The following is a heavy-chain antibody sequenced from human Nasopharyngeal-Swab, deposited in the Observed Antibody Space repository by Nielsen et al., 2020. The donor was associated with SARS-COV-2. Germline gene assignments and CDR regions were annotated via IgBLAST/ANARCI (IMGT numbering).Heavy chain of an antibody. V-gene: IGHV4-39*01. J-gene: IGHJ3*02. Sequence: WIRQPPGKGLEWIGSIYYSGSTYYNPSLKSRVTISVDTSKNQFSLKLSSVTAADTAVYYCARHGTTVTRNYAFDIWGQGTMVTASS. D-gene: IGHD4-17*01. CDR2: IYYSGST. CDR3: ARHGTTVTRNYAFDI.